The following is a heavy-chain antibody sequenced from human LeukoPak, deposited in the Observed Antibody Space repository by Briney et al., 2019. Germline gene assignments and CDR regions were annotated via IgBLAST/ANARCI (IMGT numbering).Heavy chain of an antibody. CDR3: ARDTYYCSSTSCPYYYYYYMDV. J-gene: IGHJ6*03. D-gene: IGHD2-2*01. CDR2: IYYSGST. V-gene: IGHV4-59*13. CDR1: GGSISSYY. Sequence: SETLSLTCTVSGGSISSYYWSWIRQPPGKGLEWIGYIYYSGSTNYNPSRKSRVTISVDTSKNQFSLKLSSVTAADTALYYCARDTYYCSSTSCPYYYYYYMDVWGKGTTVTVSS.